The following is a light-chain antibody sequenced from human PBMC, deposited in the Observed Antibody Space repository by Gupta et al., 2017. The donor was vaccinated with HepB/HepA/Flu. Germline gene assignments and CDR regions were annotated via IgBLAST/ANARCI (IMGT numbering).Light chain of an antibody. V-gene: IGLV2-8*01. CDR2: EVS. CDR3: SSYAGSNNFVV. J-gene: IGLJ2*01. Sequence: QSALTQPPSASGSPGQSVTISCTGTISDVGGYNYVSWYQQHPGKAPKLMIYEVSKRPSGVPDRFSGSKSGNTASLTVSGLQADDEADYYCSSYAGSNNFVVFGGGTKLTVL. CDR1: ISDVGGYNY.